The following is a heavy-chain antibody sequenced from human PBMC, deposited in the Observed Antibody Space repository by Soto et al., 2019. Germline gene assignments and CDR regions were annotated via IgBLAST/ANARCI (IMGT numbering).Heavy chain of an antibody. J-gene: IGHJ4*02. CDR3: AKTLRNCSSTSCYTFGY. D-gene: IGHD2-2*02. Sequence: GGPLRLPCGVFGCTFSGHAMSWVRQAPGKGLGLLSPIRGSVCSTYYADSVKGRLTIPIYNSKNTLYLQINSLRAQDTAVHYCAKTLRNCSSTSCYTFGYWGQGPLVAVSS. CDR1: GCTFSGHA. CDR2: IRGSVCST. V-gene: IGHV3-23*01.